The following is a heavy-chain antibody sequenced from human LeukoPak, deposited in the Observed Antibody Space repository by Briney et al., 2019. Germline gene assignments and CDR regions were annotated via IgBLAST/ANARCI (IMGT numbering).Heavy chain of an antibody. D-gene: IGHD3-9*01. CDR1: GFTFDDYA. J-gene: IGHJ4*02. CDR3: AKDMGPYYDILTGYYS. V-gene: IGHV3-9*01. CDR2: NSGSI. Sequence: GGSLSPSCAASGFTFDDYAMHWVRQAPGKGLEWVSGNSGSIGYADSVKGRFTISRDNAKNSLYLQMNSLRAEDTALYYCAKDMGPYYDILTGYYSWGQGTLVTVSS.